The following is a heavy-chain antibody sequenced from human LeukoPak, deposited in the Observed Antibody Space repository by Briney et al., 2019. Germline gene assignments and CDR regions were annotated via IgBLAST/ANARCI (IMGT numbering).Heavy chain of an antibody. CDR1: GFTFSSYE. Sequence: GGSLRLSCAASGFTFSSYEMNWVRQAPGKGLEWISYISTSGSTIYYADSVKGRFTISRDNAKNSLYLQMNSLRAEDTAVYYCARAGYYFDCWGQGTLVTVSS. V-gene: IGHV3-48*03. CDR2: ISTSGSTI. CDR3: ARAGYYFDC. J-gene: IGHJ4*02.